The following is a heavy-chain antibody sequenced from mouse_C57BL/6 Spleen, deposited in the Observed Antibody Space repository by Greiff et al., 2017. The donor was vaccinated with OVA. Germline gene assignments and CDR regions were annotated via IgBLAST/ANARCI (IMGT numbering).Heavy chain of an antibody. D-gene: IGHD2-1*01. V-gene: IGHV1-55*01. CDR2: IYPGSGST. CDR3: ARWGGNYEVDWYFDV. J-gene: IGHJ1*03. CDR1: GYTFTSYW. Sequence: VQLQQPGAELVKPGASVKMSCKASGYTFTSYWITWVKQRPGHGLEWIGDIYPGSGSTSYNEKFKSKATLTVDTSSSTAYMKLSSLTSEDSAVYYCARWGGNYEVDWYFDVWGTGTTVTVSS.